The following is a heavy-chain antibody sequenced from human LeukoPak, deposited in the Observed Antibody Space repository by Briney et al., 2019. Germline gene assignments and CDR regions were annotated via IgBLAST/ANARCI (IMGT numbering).Heavy chain of an antibody. Sequence: SETLSLTCTVSGGSISSYYWSWIRQPPGKGQEWVGYISYSGSTNYNPSLKIRVTISVDTSKNQFSLKLSSVTAADTAVYYCARGREGSSTSSITRYYMDVWGKGTTVTVSS. CDR1: GGSISSYY. V-gene: IGHV4-59*01. J-gene: IGHJ6*03. D-gene: IGHD2-2*01. CDR3: ARGREGSSTSSITRYYMDV. CDR2: ISYSGST.